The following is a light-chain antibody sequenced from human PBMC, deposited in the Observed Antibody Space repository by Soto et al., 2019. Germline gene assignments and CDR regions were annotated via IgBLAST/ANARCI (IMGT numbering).Light chain of an antibody. CDR2: NHN. CDR3: ATWDDSLNGPV. J-gene: IGLJ3*02. V-gene: IGLV1-44*01. Sequence: QSALTQPPSASGTPGQRVTISCSETTSNVESNTVNWYQQLPGTAPKLLIYNHNQRPSGVPDRFSGSKSGTSASLAISGLQSEDEAVYFCATWDDSLNGPVFGGGTKLTVL. CDR1: TSNVESNT.